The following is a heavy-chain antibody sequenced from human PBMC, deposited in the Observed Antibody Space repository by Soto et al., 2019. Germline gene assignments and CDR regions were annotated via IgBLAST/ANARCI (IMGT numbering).Heavy chain of an antibody. CDR2: MNPNSGNT. CDR3: ARVESDVLLFLECLPNYYYMDV. CDR1: GYTFTSYD. J-gene: IGHJ6*03. V-gene: IGHV1-8*01. Sequence: ASVKVSCKASGYTFTSYDINWVRQATGQGLEWMGWMNPNSGNTGYAQKFQGRVTMTRNTSISTAYMELRSLRSDDTAVYYCARVESDVLLFLECLPNYYYMDVRGKRTTVTVSS. D-gene: IGHD3-3*01.